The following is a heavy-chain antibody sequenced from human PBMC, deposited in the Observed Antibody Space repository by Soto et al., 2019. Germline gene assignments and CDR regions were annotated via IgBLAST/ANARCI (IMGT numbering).Heavy chain of an antibody. CDR1: GFIFSNYE. CDR2: ISDSGTTI. CDR3: VKEYCTGGACFDAFDR. V-gene: IGHV3-48*03. J-gene: IGHJ3*01. D-gene: IGHD2-8*02. Sequence: ELQLVESGGGLVQPGGSLTLSCAASGFIFSNYEVDWVRQVPGKGLEWISYISDSGTTIYYAASVKGRFTISRDDARNSLYLQMNNLRDGDTAVYFCVKEYCTGGACFDAFDRWGQGTLVTVSS.